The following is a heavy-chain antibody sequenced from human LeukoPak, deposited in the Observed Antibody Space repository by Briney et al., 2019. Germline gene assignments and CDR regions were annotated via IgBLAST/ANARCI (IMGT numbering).Heavy chain of an antibody. V-gene: IGHV1-24*01. CDR3: ATTAGYCSGGSCLPRNWFDP. CDR2: FDPEDGET. CDR1: GYTLTELS. J-gene: IGHJ5*02. D-gene: IGHD2-15*01. Sequence: ASVKVSCKVSGYTLTELSMHWVRQAPGKGLEWMGGFDPEDGETIYAQKFQGRVTMTEDTSTDTAYMELSSLRSEDTAVYYCATTAGYCSGGSCLPRNWFDPWGQGTLVTVSS.